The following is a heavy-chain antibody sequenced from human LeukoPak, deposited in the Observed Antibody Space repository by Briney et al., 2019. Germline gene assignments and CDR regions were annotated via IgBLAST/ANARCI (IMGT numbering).Heavy chain of an antibody. V-gene: IGHV3-30*03. J-gene: IGHJ6*02. Sequence: GGSLRLSCAASGFTFSSYGMHWVRQAPGKGLEWVAVISYDGSNKYYADSVKGRFTISRDNSKNTLYLQMNSLRAEDTAVYYCARGNSYGPIYYCYGMDVWGQGTTVTVSS. D-gene: IGHD5-18*01. CDR1: GFTFSSYG. CDR3: ARGNSYGPIYYCYGMDV. CDR2: ISYDGSNK.